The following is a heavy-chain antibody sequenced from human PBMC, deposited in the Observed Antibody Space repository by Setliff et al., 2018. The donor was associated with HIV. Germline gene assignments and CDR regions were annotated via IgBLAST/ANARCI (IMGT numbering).Heavy chain of an antibody. V-gene: IGHV4-39*01. CDR1: GDSISSSSCY. D-gene: IGHD5-18*01. CDR3: ARPRYTYGTPPAFDI. J-gene: IGHJ3*02. CDR2: IYYSGTT. Sequence: SETLSLTCTVSGDSISSSSCYWAWIRQPPGKGLEWIGNIYYSGTTFYNPSLKSRVTISVDTSKNQFSLKLSSVTAADTAVYYCARPRYTYGTPPAFDIWGRGTVVTVSS.